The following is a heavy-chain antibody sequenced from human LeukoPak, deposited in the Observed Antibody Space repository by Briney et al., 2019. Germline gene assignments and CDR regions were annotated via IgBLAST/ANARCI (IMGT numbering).Heavy chain of an antibody. CDR3: AKGSPRYSGSYLGYFDY. CDR1: GLTFSRYG. J-gene: IGHJ4*02. CDR2: TRYDGNNK. D-gene: IGHD1-26*01. Sequence: PPGGSLRLSCAASGLTFSRYGMFWVRQAPGKGLEWVAFTRYDGNNKYYADSVKGRFTISRDNSKNTLYLQMNSLRAEDTAVYYCAKGSPRYSGSYLGYFDYWGQGTLVTVSS. V-gene: IGHV3-30*02.